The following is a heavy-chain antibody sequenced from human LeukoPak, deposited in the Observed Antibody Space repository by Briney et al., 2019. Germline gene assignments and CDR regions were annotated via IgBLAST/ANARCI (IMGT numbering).Heavy chain of an antibody. Sequence: YPSETLSLTCTVSGGSISTSSHCWGWIRQPPGKGLEWIGSIYYSGSTYYNPSLKSRVTISVDTSKNQFSLKLSSVTAADTAVYYCARPGLHTYYYDSSGAFDIWGQGTMVTVPS. J-gene: IGHJ3*02. CDR1: GGSISTSSHC. V-gene: IGHV4-39*01. CDR3: ARPGLHTYYYDSSGAFDI. CDR2: IYYSGST. D-gene: IGHD3-22*01.